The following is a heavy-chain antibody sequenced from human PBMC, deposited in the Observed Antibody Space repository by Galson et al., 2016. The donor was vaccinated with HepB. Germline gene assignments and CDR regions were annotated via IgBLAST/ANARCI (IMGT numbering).Heavy chain of an antibody. CDR1: GYTLSSYY. V-gene: IGHV1-46*01. CDR2: MFPSGGRT. CDR3: AREPPTSSSFDH. Sequence: SVKVSCKASGYTLSSYYMHWVRQAPGQGLEWMGVMFPSGGRTSYAQKFQGRVTMTRDTSTSTDYMELSSLGSEDMAVYYCAREPPTSSSFDHWGQGTLVTVSS. J-gene: IGHJ4*02.